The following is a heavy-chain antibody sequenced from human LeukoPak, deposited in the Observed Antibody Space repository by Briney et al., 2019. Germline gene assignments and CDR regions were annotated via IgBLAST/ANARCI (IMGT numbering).Heavy chain of an antibody. J-gene: IGHJ4*02. Sequence: QPGGSLRLSCAASGFTFSSYGMHWARQAPGKGLEWVAVISYDGSNKYYADSVKGRFTISRDNSKNTLYLQMNSLRAEDTAVYYCAKEPGFDYWGQGTLVTASS. CDR3: AKEPGFDY. CDR1: GFTFSSYG. V-gene: IGHV3-30*18. CDR2: ISYDGSNK.